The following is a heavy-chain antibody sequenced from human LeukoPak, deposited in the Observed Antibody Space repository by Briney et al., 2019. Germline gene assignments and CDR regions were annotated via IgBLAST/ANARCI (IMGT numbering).Heavy chain of an antibody. D-gene: IGHD5-24*01. Sequence: PGGSLRLSCATSGLAFSNLWMYWVRQAPGKGLEWVASIKPDGSEDFYADSVKGRFNISRDNAKNSLFLQMTNLKAEDTAVYYCAVDRRFKIFDYWGQGTLVTVSS. CDR2: IKPDGSED. CDR1: GLAFSNLW. V-gene: IGHV3-7*01. CDR3: AVDRRFKIFDY. J-gene: IGHJ4*02.